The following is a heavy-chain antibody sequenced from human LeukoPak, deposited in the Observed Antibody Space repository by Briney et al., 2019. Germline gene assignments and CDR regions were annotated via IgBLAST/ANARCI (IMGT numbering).Heavy chain of an antibody. V-gene: IGHV1-18*01. J-gene: IGHJ6*02. CDR3: AREGTIAVAGTWYYYYGMDV. Sequence: ASVKVSRKASGYTFTSYGISWVRQAPGQGLEWMGWISAYNGNTNYAQKLQGRVTMTTDTSTSTAYMELRSLRSEDTAVYYCAREGTIAVAGTWYYYYGMDVWGQGTTVTVSS. CDR1: GYTFTSYG. CDR2: ISAYNGNT. D-gene: IGHD6-19*01.